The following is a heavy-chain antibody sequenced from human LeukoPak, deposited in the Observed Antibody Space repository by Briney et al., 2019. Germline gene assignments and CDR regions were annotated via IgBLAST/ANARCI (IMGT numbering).Heavy chain of an antibody. D-gene: IGHD3-22*01. CDR3: AKDMRTYYYDSSGSFDY. J-gene: IGHJ4*02. CDR1: GFTFSSYS. CDR2: ISSSSSYI. V-gene: IGHV3-21*04. Sequence: GGSLRLSCAASGFTFSSYSMNWVRQAPGKGLEWVSSISSSSSYIYYADSVKGRFTISRDNAKNSLYLQMNSLRAEDTAVYYCAKDMRTYYYDSSGSFDYWGQGTLVTVSS.